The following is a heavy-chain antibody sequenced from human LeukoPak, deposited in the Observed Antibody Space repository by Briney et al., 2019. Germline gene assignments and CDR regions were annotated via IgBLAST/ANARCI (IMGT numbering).Heavy chain of an antibody. V-gene: IGHV3-30*04. CDR3: ASGAALDAFDI. J-gene: IGHJ3*02. CDR2: ISYDGSNK. D-gene: IGHD6-13*01. Sequence: GRSLRLSCAASGFTFSSYAMHWVRQAPGKGLEWVAVISYDGSNKYYADSVKGRFTISRDNSKNTLYLQMNSLRAEDTAVYYCASGAALDAFDIWGQGTMVTVSS. CDR1: GFTFSSYA.